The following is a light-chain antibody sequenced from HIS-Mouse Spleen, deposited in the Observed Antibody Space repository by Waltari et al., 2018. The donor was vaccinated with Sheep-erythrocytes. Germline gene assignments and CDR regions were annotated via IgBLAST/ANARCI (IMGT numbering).Light chain of an antibody. Sequence: QSAPTQPASVCGSPGLSTTLSGTGPSRRAGRDNLFSRYQQHPGKAPKLMIYEGSKRPSGVSNRFSGSKSGNTASLTISGLQAEDEADYYCCSYAGSSTPWVFGGGTKLTVL. CDR2: EGS. CDR1: SRRAGRDNL. J-gene: IGLJ3*02. V-gene: IGLV2-23*01. CDR3: CSYAGSSTPWV.